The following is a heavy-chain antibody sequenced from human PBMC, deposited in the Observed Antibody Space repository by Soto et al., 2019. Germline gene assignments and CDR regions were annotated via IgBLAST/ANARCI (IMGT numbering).Heavy chain of an antibody. CDR3: ARVEMATIHYFDY. J-gene: IGHJ4*02. Sequence: SVKVSCKASGGTFSSYAISWVRQAPGQGLEWMGGIIPIFGTANYAQKFQGRVKITADESTSTAYMELSSLRSEDTAVYYCARVEMATIHYFDYWGQGTLVTVSS. V-gene: IGHV1-69*13. CDR1: GGTFSSYA. D-gene: IGHD5-12*01. CDR2: IIPIFGTA.